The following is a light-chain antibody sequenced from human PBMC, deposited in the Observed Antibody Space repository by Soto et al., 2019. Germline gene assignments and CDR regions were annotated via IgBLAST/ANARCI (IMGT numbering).Light chain of an antibody. J-gene: IGKJ5*01. V-gene: IGKV3-20*01. CDR2: GAS. CDR1: RSVSSSF. Sequence: EIVLTQSPGTLSLSPGGRATLSCRASRSVSSSFLAWYQQKPGQAPRLLIYGASSRATGIPDRFSGSGSGTEFTLTISSLQPEDVATYYCQEYNSYPVSFGQGTRL. CDR3: QEYNSYPVS.